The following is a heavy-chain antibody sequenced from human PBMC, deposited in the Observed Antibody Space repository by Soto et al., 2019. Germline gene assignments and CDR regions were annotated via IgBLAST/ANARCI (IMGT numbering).Heavy chain of an antibody. D-gene: IGHD3-22*01. CDR3: ARHVDSSGYSFDY. CDR1: GGSISSSSYY. CDR2: IYYSGST. J-gene: IGHJ4*02. V-gene: IGHV4-39*01. Sequence: QLQLQESGPGLVKPSETLSLTCTVSGGSISSSSYYWGWIRQPPGKGLEWIGSIYYSGSTYYNPSLKSRVTISVDTSKNQFSLKLGSVTAADTAVYYCARHVDSSGYSFDYWGQGTLVTVSS.